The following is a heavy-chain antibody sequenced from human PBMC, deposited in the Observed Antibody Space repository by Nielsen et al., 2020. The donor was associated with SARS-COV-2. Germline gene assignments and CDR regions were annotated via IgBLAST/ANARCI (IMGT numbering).Heavy chain of an antibody. CDR2: ISGGSATI. V-gene: IGHV3-48*04. Sequence: GESLKISCVASGFSFNTYSMNWVRQAPGKGLEWVSYISGGSATISYADSVKGRFTISRDNAQNSVYLQMNSLRADDTAIYYCARDPGVAVGEDGFDIWGQGTMVTVSS. J-gene: IGHJ3*02. D-gene: IGHD6-19*01. CDR1: GFSFNTYS. CDR3: ARDPGVAVGEDGFDI.